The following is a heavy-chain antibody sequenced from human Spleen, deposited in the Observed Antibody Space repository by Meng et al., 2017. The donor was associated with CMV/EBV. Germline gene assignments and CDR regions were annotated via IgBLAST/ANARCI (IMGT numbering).Heavy chain of an antibody. CDR3: ARAIPHYDFWSDYYSFHFDY. D-gene: IGHD3-3*01. V-gene: IGHV1-2*02. J-gene: IGHJ4*02. CDR2: INPNNGDA. CDR1: GYTFTAYY. Sequence: ASVKVSCKASGYTFTAYYIHWVRQAPGQGLEWMGWINPNNGDANFAQEFQGRVTMTRDTSISTAYMELSRLRSEDTAVYYCARAIPHYDFWSDYYSFHFDYWGQGTLVTVSS.